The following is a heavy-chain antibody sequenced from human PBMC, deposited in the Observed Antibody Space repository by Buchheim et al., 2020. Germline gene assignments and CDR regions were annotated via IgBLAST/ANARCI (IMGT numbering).Heavy chain of an antibody. D-gene: IGHD5-18*01. V-gene: IGHV3-23*01. J-gene: IGHJ4*02. CDR1: GFTFSSYA. Sequence: EVQLLESGGGLVQPGGSLRLSCAASGFTFSSYAMSWVRQAPGKGLEWVSAISSGGGTTYYADSVKGRFTISRDNSKNTLYLQMNSLRAEDTAVYYCAKDYVSVGIRAAMVSNFDYWGQGTL. CDR3: AKDYVSVGIRAAMVSNFDY. CDR2: ISSGGGTT.